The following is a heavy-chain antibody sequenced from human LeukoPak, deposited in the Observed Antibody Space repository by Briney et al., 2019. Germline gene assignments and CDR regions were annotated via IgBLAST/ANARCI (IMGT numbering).Heavy chain of an antibody. CDR2: INQDGGAK. CDR3: ARDANWSSDY. J-gene: IGHJ4*02. D-gene: IGHD1-26*01. CDR1: GFTFSTYW. V-gene: IGHV3-7*04. Sequence: GGSLRLSCAAPGFTFSTYWMSWVRQAPGKGLEWVANINQDGGAKHYVDSVKGRFTISRDNARNSLYLQMNSLRAEDTAVYYCARDANWSSDYWGQGTLVTVSS.